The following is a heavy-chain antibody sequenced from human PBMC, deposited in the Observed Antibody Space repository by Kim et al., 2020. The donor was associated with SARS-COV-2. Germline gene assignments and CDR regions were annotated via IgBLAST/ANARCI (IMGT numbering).Heavy chain of an antibody. CDR1: GFTFSAYA. D-gene: IGHD5-12*01. J-gene: IGHJ1*01. CDR3: AKHFGSSGSEFQH. Sequence: GGSLRLSCATSGFTFSAYAMTWVRQAPGKGLEWVSGISGSDGSAYYADSVKGRFIISRDKPRNTLHLQMNNLSAEDTAVYYCAKHFGSSGSEFQHWGQGTLVTVSS. V-gene: IGHV3-23*01. CDR2: ISGSDGSA.